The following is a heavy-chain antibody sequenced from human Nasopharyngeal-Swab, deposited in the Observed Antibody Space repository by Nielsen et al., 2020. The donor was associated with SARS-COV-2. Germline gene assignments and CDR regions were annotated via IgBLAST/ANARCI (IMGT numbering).Heavy chain of an antibody. Sequence: GSLRLSCTVSGGSISSYYWSWIRQPPGKGLEWIGYIYYSGSTNYNPSLKSRATISVDTSKNQFSLKLSSVTAADTAVYYCARDAYSSRGLYYYGLDVWGQGTTVTVSS. V-gene: IGHV4-59*01. D-gene: IGHD6-13*01. J-gene: IGHJ6*02. CDR2: IYYSGST. CDR3: ARDAYSSRGLYYYGLDV. CDR1: GGSISSYY.